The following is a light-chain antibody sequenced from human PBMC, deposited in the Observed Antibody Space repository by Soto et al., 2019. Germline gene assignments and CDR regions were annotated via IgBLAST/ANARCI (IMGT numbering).Light chain of an antibody. Sequence: EIVLTQSPGTLSLSPGERATLSCRASQSVSSSYLAWYQQKPGQAPRLLIYGASSRATGIPDRFSGSGSGTDFTLTISRLEAEDFAVYYFQPYGSFPPFYPFGQGTKLEIK. V-gene: IGKV3-20*01. CDR3: QPYGSFPPFYP. J-gene: IGKJ2*01. CDR1: QSVSSSY. CDR2: GAS.